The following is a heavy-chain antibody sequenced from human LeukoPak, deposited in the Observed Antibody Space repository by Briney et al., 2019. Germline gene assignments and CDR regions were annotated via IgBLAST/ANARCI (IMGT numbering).Heavy chain of an antibody. D-gene: IGHD1-26*01. CDR3: ARGRGRRGSYPPDY. J-gene: IGHJ4*02. Sequence: SETLSLTCTVSGGSITSYYWSWIRQPPGKGLEWIGYNYYSGSTNYNPSLKSRVTISVDTTKKQFSLKLSSVTAADTAVYYCARGRGRRGSYPPDYWGQGTLVTVSS. CDR2: NYYSGST. V-gene: IGHV4-59*01. CDR1: GGSITSYY.